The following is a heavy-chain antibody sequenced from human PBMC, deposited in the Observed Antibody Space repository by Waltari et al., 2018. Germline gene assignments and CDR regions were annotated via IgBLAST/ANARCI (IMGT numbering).Heavy chain of an antibody. J-gene: IGHJ6*03. CDR3: ARNWEVRGGMDV. V-gene: IGHV4-34*02. Sequence: QVQLRQWGAGLLKPSETLSLTCAVYGGSFSGYHWSWIRQPPGKGLEWIGEINHSGNTNQNPSLKSRVTITVDTSKNQFSLELTSVTAADTAVYYCARNWEVRGGMDVWGKGTTVTVSS. CDR1: GGSFSGYH. CDR2: INHSGNT. D-gene: IGHD1-26*01.